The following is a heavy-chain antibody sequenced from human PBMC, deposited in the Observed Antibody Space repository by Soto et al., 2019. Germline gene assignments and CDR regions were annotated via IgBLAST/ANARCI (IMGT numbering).Heavy chain of an antibody. Sequence: SQTLRLTSCVYGRSYSGYDSSCIRQPPGKGLEWIGEINHSGSTNYNPSLKRGVIISVDTSKNQFSLKLSSVTAAATAVYYCGRLRFVELSFNPVGSDYWGE. D-gene: IGHD3-16*02. CDR3: GRLRFVELSFNPVGSDY. CDR1: GRSYSGYD. J-gene: IGHJ4*02. V-gene: IGHV4-34*01. CDR2: INHSGST.